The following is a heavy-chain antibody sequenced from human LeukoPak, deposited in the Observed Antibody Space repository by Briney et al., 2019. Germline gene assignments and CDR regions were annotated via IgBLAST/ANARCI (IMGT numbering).Heavy chain of an antibody. Sequence: SVKVSCKASGGTFSSYAISWVRQAPGQGLEWMGGTIPIFGTANYAQKFQGRVTITTDESTSTAYMELSSLRSEDTAVYYCARVSGLSSYYYYYMDVWGKGTTVTVSS. D-gene: IGHD3-10*01. J-gene: IGHJ6*03. V-gene: IGHV1-69*05. CDR2: TIPIFGTA. CDR1: GGTFSSYA. CDR3: ARVSGLSSYYYYYMDV.